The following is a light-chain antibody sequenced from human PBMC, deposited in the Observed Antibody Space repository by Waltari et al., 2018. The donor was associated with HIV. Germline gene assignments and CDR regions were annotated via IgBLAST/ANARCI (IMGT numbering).Light chain of an antibody. CDR1: NSDVGSYDY. CDR3: CSYAGTYTWI. J-gene: IGLJ2*01. CDR2: DVI. V-gene: IGLV2-11*01. Sequence: QSALTQPHSVSGSPGQSVTISCTGTNSDVGSYDYVSRYQHHPGEAPKLMIYDVIKRPSGVPDRFSGSKSGSTASLIISGLQAEDEADYYCCSYAGTYTWIFGGGTKVTVL.